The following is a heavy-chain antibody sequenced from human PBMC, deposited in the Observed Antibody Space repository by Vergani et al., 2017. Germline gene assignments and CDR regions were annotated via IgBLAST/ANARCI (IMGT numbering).Heavy chain of an antibody. D-gene: IGHD1-26*01. CDR3: GRDQIVGATMTWLDWFDP. Sequence: EVQLVESGGGLVQPGGSLRLSCAASGFTFSSYSMNWVRQAPGKGLEWVSSISSSSSYIYYADSVKGRFTISRDNAKNSLYLQMNSLIAEDTAVYYCGRDQIVGATMTWLDWFDPWGQGTLVTVSS. CDR2: ISSSSSYI. V-gene: IGHV3-21*01. J-gene: IGHJ5*02. CDR1: GFTFSSYS.